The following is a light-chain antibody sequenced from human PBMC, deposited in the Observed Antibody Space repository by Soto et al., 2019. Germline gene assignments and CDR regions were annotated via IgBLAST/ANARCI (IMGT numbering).Light chain of an antibody. CDR2: DTT. CDR1: QSVKSH. CDR3: QQRGNWPVT. V-gene: IGKV3-11*01. J-gene: IGKJ4*01. Sequence: IVLTQSPATLSLSPGERATLSCRASQSVKSHVAWYQLKPGQSPRLLIFDTTNRATGTPTRFSGSGSGTDFTLTISRLEPEDFAVYYSQQRGNWPVTFGGGTKVEI.